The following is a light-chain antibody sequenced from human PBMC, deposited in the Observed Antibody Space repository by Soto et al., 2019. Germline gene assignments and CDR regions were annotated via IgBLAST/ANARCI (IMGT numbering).Light chain of an antibody. CDR3: QQYNSYPLT. Sequence: DVQMTQSPSSLSASVGDRVTITCRASQDIKTWLVWYQQKPEQAPKSLIYAASGLQAGLPSRFSGSGSGTDFTLTISSLQPEDSAIYYCQQYNSYPLTFGGGT. CDR1: QDIKTW. J-gene: IGKJ4*01. CDR2: AAS. V-gene: IGKV1D-16*01.